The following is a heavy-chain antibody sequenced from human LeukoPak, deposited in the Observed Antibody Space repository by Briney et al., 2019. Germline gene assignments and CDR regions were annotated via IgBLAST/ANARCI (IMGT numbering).Heavy chain of an antibody. V-gene: IGHV3-21*01. CDR2: ISSSYI. CDR1: GGSISSSN. Sequence: GTLSLTCAVSGGSISSSNWWSWVRQAPGKGLEWVSSISSSYIYYADSVKGRFTISRDNAKNSLYLQMSSLRAEDTAVYYCALSPYDSSGYSNYWGQGTLVTVSS. CDR3: ALSPYDSSGYSNY. D-gene: IGHD3-22*01. J-gene: IGHJ4*02.